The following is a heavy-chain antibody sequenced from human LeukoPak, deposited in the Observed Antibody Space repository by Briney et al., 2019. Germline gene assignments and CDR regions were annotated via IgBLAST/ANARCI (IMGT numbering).Heavy chain of an antibody. CDR1: GGTFSSYA. CDR2: IIPIFGTA. CDR3: ATYYYDSSGYYPEYYFDY. Sequence: GASVKVSCKASGGTFSSYAISWVRQAPGQGLEWMGGIIPIFGTANYAQKFQGRVTITADESTSTAYMELSSLRSEDTAVYYCATYYYDSSGYYPEYYFDYWGQGTLVTVSS. D-gene: IGHD3-22*01. J-gene: IGHJ4*02. V-gene: IGHV1-69*13.